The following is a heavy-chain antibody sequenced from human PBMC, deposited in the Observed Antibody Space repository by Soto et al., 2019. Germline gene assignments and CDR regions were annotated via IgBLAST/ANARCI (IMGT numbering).Heavy chain of an antibody. CDR1: GYTFTGNY. J-gene: IGHJ4*02. D-gene: IGHD3-3*01. CDR2: INPKRGGT. CDR3: ARGDLEIASGLDH. Sequence: QGELVQSGTEVTKPGASVSVSCKTAGYTFTGNYMHWVRQAPGQGLEWMGWINPKRGGTDYAEKFQGRDTMTRDTSTSPGYRALDRLPSDDSAVDYCARGDLEIASGLDHWGQGTLITVFS. V-gene: IGHV1-2*02.